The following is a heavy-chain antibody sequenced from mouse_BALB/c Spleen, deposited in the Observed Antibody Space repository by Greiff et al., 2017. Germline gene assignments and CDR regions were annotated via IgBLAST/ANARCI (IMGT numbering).Heavy chain of an antibody. J-gene: IGHJ4*01. Sequence: EVKLMESGPGLVKPSQSLSLTCSVTGYSITSGYYWNWIRQFPGNKLEWMGYISYDGSNNYNPSLKNRISITRDTSKNQFFLKLNSVTTEDTATYYCARAYYRYDDAMDYWGQGTSVTVSS. D-gene: IGHD2-14*01. V-gene: IGHV3-6*02. CDR3: ARAYYRYDDAMDY. CDR2: ISYDGSN. CDR1: GYSITSGYY.